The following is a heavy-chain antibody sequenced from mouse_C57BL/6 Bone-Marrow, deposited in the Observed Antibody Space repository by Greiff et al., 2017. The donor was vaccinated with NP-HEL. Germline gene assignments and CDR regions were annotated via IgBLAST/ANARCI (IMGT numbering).Heavy chain of an antibody. CDR1: GYAFTNYL. V-gene: IGHV1-54*01. CDR2: INPGSGGT. CDR3: ARLGYYFYWYFDV. Sequence: QVHVKQSGAELVRPGTSVKVSCKASGYAFTNYLIEWVKQRPGQGLEWIGVINPGSGGTNYNEKFKGKATLTADKSSSTAYMQLSSLTSEDSAVYFCARLGYYFYWYFDVWGTGTTVTVSS. D-gene: IGHD1-1*01. J-gene: IGHJ1*03.